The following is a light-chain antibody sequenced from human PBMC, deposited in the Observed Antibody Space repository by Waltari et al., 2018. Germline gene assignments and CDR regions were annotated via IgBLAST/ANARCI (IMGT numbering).Light chain of an antibody. CDR2: GAS. V-gene: IGKV3-20*01. Sequence: EIVLTQSPGTLSLSPGERATLSCRTSQRSTSYSLAWSQQKPGQAPRLLIYGASSRATGIPDRFSGSGSGTDFTLTISRLEPEDFAVYYCQQDGGSPPLTFGGGTKVEIK. J-gene: IGKJ4*01. CDR3: QQDGGSPPLT. CDR1: QRSTSYS.